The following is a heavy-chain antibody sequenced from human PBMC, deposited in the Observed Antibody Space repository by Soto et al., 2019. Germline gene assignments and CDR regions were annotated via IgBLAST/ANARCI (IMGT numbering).Heavy chain of an antibody. D-gene: IGHD3-16*01. CDR1: GFTFSSHG. J-gene: IGHJ4*02. CDR3: ARWGPDKVLDY. Sequence: QVQLVESGGGVVQPGRSLRVSCAASGFTFSSHGMHWVRQAPGKGLEWVAVIWYDGSNKYYGESVKGRIILSRDNSKNTVDLQTNSLRAEDTAIYYCARWGPDKVLDYWGQGTLVTVSS. CDR2: IWYDGSNK. V-gene: IGHV3-33*01.